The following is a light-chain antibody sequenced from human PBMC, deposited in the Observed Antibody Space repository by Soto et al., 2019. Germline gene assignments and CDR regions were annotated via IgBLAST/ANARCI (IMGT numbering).Light chain of an antibody. CDR1: QSVLHSNGYNY. J-gene: IGKJ4*01. CDR3: MQALQTPLT. Sequence: DIVMTQSPLSLPVAPGEPASISFGSSQSVLHSNGYNYVDWYLQKPGQSPQLLIYLGSNRASGVPDRFSGSGSGTDFTLKISRVEAEDVGVYYCMQALQTPLTFGGGTKVDI. CDR2: LGS. V-gene: IGKV2-28*01.